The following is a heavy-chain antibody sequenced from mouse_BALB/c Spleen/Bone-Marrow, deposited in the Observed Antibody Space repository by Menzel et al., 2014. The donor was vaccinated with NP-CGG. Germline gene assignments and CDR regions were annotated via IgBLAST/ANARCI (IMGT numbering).Heavy chain of an antibody. CDR3: VREDVLFAMDY. Sequence: DVMLVESGGGLVQPKGSLKLSCAASGFTFNTYAMHWVCQAPGKGLEWVARIRSKSNNYATYYADSVKDRFTISRDDSQSMLYLQMNNLKTEDTAMYYCVREDVLFAMDYWGQGTSVTVSS. CDR2: IRSKSNNYAT. J-gene: IGHJ4*01. CDR1: GFTFNTYA. V-gene: IGHV10-3*03.